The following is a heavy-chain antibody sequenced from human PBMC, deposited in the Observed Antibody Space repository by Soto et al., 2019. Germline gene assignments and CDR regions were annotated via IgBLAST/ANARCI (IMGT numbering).Heavy chain of an antibody. V-gene: IGHV3-30*04. D-gene: IGHD2-2*01. J-gene: IGHJ6*02. CDR1: GFTFSNYA. Sequence: QVQLVESGGGVVQPGRSLRFSCAAFGFTFSNYAIHWVRQAPGKGLEWVAVISYDGSNKYYADSVKGRFTISRDNSKNTLYLQMNSLRAEDTAVYYCARDIVVVPANYYYYGMDVWGQGTTVTVSS. CDR3: ARDIVVVPANYYYYGMDV. CDR2: ISYDGSNK.